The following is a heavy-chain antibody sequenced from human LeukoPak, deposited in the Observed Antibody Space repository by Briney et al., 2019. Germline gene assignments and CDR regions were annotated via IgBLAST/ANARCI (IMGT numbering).Heavy chain of an antibody. CDR1: GFTFGDYA. J-gene: IGHJ4*02. D-gene: IGHD3-10*01. Sequence: RSLRLSCTASGFTFGDYAMSWVRQAPGKGLEWVGFIRSKAYGGTTEYAASVKGRFTISRDDSKSIAYLQMNSLKTEDTAVYYCTRIWFGESHFDYWGQGTLDTVSS. CDR2: IRSKAYGGTT. V-gene: IGHV3-49*04. CDR3: TRIWFGESHFDY.